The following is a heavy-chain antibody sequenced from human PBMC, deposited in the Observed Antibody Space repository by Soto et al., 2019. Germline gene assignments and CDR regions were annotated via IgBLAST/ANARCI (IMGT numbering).Heavy chain of an antibody. CDR1: GGSISSSSYY. CDR3: ARHFGSSSDQLPNLGDAFDI. Sequence: QLQLQESGPGLVKPSETLSLTCTVSGGSISSSSYYWGWFRQPPGKGLEWIGSIYYSGSTYYNTSIKSRVTMSVDTSKHQFPLKLRSVTATDTALYYCARHFGSSSDQLPNLGDAFDIWGQGTMVTVSS. CDR2: IYYSGST. J-gene: IGHJ3*02. V-gene: IGHV4-39*01. D-gene: IGHD2-2*01.